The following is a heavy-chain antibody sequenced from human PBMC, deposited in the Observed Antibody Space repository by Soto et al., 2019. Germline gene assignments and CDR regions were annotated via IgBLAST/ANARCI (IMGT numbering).Heavy chain of an antibody. D-gene: IGHD3-22*01. CDR3: ARGQGYYDSSGYFRPYFDY. V-gene: IGHV4-30-4*01. Sequence: SETLSLTCTVSGGSISSGDYYWSWIRQPPGKGLEWIGYIYYSGSTYYNPSLKSRVTISVDTSKNQFSLKLSSVTAADTAVYYCARGQGYYDSSGYFRPYFDYWGQGTLVTVSS. J-gene: IGHJ4*02. CDR1: GGSISSGDYY. CDR2: IYYSGST.